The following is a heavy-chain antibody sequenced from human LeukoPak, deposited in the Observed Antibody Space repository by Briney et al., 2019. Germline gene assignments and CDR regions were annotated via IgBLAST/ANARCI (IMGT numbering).Heavy chain of an antibody. J-gene: IGHJ4*02. Sequence: PGGSLRLSCAASGFTFSSYGMHWVRQAPGKGLEWVAVISYDGSNKYYADSVKGRFTISRDNSKNTLYLQMNSLRAEDTAVYYCAKESPSNHYDSSGLDYWGQGTLVTVSS. CDR1: GFTFSSYG. CDR3: AKESPSNHYDSSGLDY. V-gene: IGHV3-30*18. CDR2: ISYDGSNK. D-gene: IGHD3-22*01.